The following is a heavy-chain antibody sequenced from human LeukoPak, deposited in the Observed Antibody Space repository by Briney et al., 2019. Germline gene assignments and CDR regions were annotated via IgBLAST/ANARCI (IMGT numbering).Heavy chain of an antibody. V-gene: IGHV3-23*01. CDR3: AKDLYRGDYVHSSIFDY. CDR1: GFTFSSYA. CDR2: ISGSGGST. D-gene: IGHD4-17*01. Sequence: PGGSLRLSCAASGFTFSSYAMSWVRQAPGKGPEWVSAISGSGGSTYYADSVKGRFTISRDNSKNTLYLQMNSLRAEDTAVYYCAKDLYRGDYVHSSIFDYWGQGTLVTVSS. J-gene: IGHJ4*02.